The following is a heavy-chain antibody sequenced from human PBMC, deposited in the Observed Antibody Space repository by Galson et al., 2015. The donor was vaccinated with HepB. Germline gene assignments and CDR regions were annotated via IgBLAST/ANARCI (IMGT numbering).Heavy chain of an antibody. V-gene: IGHV5-10-1*01. CDR1: GYSFTSYW. CDR2: IDPSDSYT. Sequence: QSGAEVKKPGESLRISCKGSGYSFTSYWISWVRQMPGKGLEWMGRIDPSDSYTNYSPSFQGHVTISADKSISTAYLQWSSLKASDTAMYYCARLLGYCSGGSCYSGWFDPWGQGTLVTVSS. J-gene: IGHJ5*02. CDR3: ARLLGYCSGGSCYSGWFDP. D-gene: IGHD2-15*01.